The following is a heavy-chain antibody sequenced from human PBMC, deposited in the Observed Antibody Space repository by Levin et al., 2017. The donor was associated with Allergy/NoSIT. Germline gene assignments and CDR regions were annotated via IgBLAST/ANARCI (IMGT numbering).Heavy chain of an antibody. J-gene: IGHJ6*02. CDR3: TTAFLGDIVVVPAAKYYYYYYGMDV. CDR1: GFTFSNAW. V-gene: IGHV3-15*01. D-gene: IGHD2-2*01. CDR2: IKSKTDGGTT. Sequence: PGGSLRLSCAASGFTFSNAWMSWVRQAPGKGLEWVGRIKSKTDGGTTDYAAPVKGRFTISRDDSKNTLYLQMNSLKTEDTAVYYCTTAFLGDIVVVPAAKYYYYYYGMDVWGQGTTVTVSS.